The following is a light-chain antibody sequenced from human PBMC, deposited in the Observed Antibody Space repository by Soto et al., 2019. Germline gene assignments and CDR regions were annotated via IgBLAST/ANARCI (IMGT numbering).Light chain of an antibody. CDR2: GAS. Sequence: EVVMTQSPATLSVSPGERATLSYRASQSVSTNLAWYQQKPGQGPRLLIFGASTRAIGIPARFSGSGSGTDFTLTISSLQSEDFAVYYCQHYNELPLTFGGGTKVEIK. V-gene: IGKV3-15*01. CDR1: QSVSTN. J-gene: IGKJ4*01. CDR3: QHYNELPLT.